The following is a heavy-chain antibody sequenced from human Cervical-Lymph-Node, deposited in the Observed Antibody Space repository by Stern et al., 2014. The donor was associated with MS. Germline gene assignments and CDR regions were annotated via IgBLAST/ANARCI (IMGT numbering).Heavy chain of an antibody. Sequence: QLKLQESGPGLVKPSQTLSLTCAVTGGSISSAEYYWSWIRQSPGKGLEWIGYIHYSGTTYYNPSLKSRVTISVDTSKNQFSLKLRSVTAADTAVYYCSRDADGYSLVFGYWGRGTLVTVSS. CDR1: GGSISSAEYY. J-gene: IGHJ4*02. V-gene: IGHV4-30-4*01. CDR3: SRDADGYSLVFGY. CDR2: IHYSGTT. D-gene: IGHD5-24*01.